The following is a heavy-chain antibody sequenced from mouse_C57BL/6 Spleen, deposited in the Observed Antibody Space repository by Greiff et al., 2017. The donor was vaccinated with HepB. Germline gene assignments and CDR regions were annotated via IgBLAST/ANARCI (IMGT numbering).Heavy chain of an antibody. Sequence: EVQLQQSGPELVKPGASVKISCKASGYSFTGYYMNWVKQSPEKSLEWIGEINPSTGGTTYNQKFKAKATLAVDKSSSTAYMQLKSLTSEDPAVYYCARSYYSNYDAMDYWGQGTSVTVSS. CDR2: INPSTGGT. V-gene: IGHV1-42*01. D-gene: IGHD2-5*01. CDR1: GYSFTGYY. CDR3: ARSYYSNYDAMDY. J-gene: IGHJ4*01.